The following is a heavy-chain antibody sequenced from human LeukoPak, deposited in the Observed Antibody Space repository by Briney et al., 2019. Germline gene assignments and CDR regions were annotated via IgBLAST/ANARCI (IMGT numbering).Heavy chain of an antibody. CDR3: ARQTHLLNWFDP. V-gene: IGHV5-51*01. Sequence: GESLKISCKGSGYSFATYWVAWVRQMPGKGLEWMGIIYPGDSDTRYSPSFQGQVTISADKSISTAYLQWSSLKASDTAMYYCARQTHLLNWFDPWGQGTLVTVSS. J-gene: IGHJ5*02. CDR1: GYSFATYW. CDR2: IYPGDSDT.